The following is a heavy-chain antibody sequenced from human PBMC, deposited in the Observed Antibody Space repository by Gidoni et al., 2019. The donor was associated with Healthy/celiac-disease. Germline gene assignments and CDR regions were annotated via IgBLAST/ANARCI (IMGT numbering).Heavy chain of an antibody. D-gene: IGHD5-12*01. CDR1: GYTFTVYF. CDR2: INPNSGGT. Sequence: QVQLVQSGAEVKKPGASVKVSCMASGYTFTVYFMHWVRQAPGQGLEWMGWINPNSGGTNYEQKFQGWVTMTRDTSISTAYMELSRLRSDDTAVYYCARAPSPVDLDYWGQGTLVTVSS. V-gene: IGHV1-2*04. J-gene: IGHJ4*02. CDR3: ARAPSPVDLDY.